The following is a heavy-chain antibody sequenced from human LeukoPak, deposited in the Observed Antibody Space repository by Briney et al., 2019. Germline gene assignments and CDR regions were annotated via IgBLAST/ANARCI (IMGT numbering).Heavy chain of an antibody. V-gene: IGHV1-69*06. Sequence: GASVKVSCKASGGTFSSYDISWVRQAPGQGLEWMGGIMPMFGKANYAQKFQGRVTTTADKATSTAYMELRSLRSDDTAVYYCARAIGFYDYVYDWGQGTLVTVSS. D-gene: IGHD3-16*01. CDR3: ARAIGFYDYVYD. CDR1: GGTFSSYD. CDR2: IMPMFGKA. J-gene: IGHJ4*02.